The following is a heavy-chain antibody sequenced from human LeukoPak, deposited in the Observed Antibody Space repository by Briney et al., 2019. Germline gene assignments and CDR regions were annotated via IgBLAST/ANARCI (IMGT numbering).Heavy chain of an antibody. CDR3: GRVGGRSKAAKGDAFDI. J-gene: IGHJ3*02. Sequence: GGSLRLSCAASGFTFSSYSMNWVRQAPGKGLEWVSSISSGSTYMYYADSVKGRFTISRDNAQDSMYLQMNSLRAEDTAVYYCGRVGGRSKAAKGDAFDIWGQGTMVTVSS. CDR2: ISSGSTYM. V-gene: IGHV3-21*01. CDR1: GFTFSSYS. D-gene: IGHD6-6*01.